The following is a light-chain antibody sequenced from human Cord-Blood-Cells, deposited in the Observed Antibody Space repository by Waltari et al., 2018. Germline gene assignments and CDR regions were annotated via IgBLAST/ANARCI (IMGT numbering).Light chain of an antibody. V-gene: IGKV1-8*01. CDR3: QQYYSYPT. CDR2: AAA. CDR1: QGISSY. J-gene: IGKJ4*01. Sequence: AIRMTQSPSSFSASTGDRVPITCRASQGISSYLAWYQQKPGKAPKLLIYAAATLQSVVPSRFSGSGSGTDFTLTISCLQSEDFATYYCQQYYSYPTFGGGTKVEIK.